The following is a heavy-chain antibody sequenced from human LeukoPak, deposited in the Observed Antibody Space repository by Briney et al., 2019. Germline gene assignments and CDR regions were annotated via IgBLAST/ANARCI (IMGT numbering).Heavy chain of an antibody. Sequence: SETLSLTCTVSGYSISSGYYWGWIRQPPGKGLEWIGSIYHSGSTYYNPSLKSRVTISVDTSKNQFSLKLSSVTAADTAVYYCARDPARSTMIVVANPAKRADAFDIWGQGTMVTVSS. J-gene: IGHJ3*02. V-gene: IGHV4-38-2*02. CDR1: GYSISSGYY. CDR2: IYHSGST. CDR3: ARDPARSTMIVVANPAKRADAFDI. D-gene: IGHD3-22*01.